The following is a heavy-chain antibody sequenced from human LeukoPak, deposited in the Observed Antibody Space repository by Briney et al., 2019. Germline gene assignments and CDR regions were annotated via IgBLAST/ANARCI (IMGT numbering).Heavy chain of an antibody. V-gene: IGHV4-38-2*02. Sequence: SETLSLTCTVSGYSISSGYYWGWVRQPPGKGLEWIGNSYHSGSTYYNPSLRSRVTISVDTSKNQFSLKLSSVTAADTAVYYCARVIAAREVFDYWGQGTLVTVSS. J-gene: IGHJ4*02. CDR1: GYSISSGYY. CDR2: SYHSGST. D-gene: IGHD6-6*01. CDR3: ARVIAAREVFDY.